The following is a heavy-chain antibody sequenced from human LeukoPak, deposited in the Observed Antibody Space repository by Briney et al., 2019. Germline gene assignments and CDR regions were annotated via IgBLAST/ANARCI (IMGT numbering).Heavy chain of an antibody. V-gene: IGHV6-1*01. CDR2: TYYRSKWYN. CDR3: ARNYYGIDV. J-gene: IGHJ6*02. CDR1: GDSVSSKSVA. Sequence: HSQTLSLTCAISGDSVSSKSVAWNWIRQSPSRGLEWLGKTYYRSKWYNDFAESVKRRISINPDTSKNQLSLQLNSVTPEDTAVYYCARNYYGIDVWGQGTTVTVSS. D-gene: IGHD3-10*01.